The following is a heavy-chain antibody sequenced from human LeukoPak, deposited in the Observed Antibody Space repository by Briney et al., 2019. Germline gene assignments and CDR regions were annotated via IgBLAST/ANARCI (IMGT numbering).Heavy chain of an antibody. CDR3: ARIPNYDILTGYRSFYYYYYMDV. D-gene: IGHD3-9*01. Sequence: PSETLSLTCTVSGASISSSSYYWGWIRQLPGKGLEWIGSIYYSGSTYYNPSLKSLVTISVDTSKNQFSLKLSSVTAADTAVYYCARIPNYDILTGYRSFYYYYYMDVWGKGTTVTVSS. CDR2: IYYSGST. V-gene: IGHV4-39*01. CDR1: GASISSSSYY. J-gene: IGHJ6*03.